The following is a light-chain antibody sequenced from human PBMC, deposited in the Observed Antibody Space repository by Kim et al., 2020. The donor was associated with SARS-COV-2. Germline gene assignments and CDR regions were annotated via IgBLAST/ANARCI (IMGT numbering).Light chain of an antibody. Sequence: EITLTQSPGTLSLTPGERATLSCRASQSIRRDLGWYQQNAGQAPRLVIYDASSRATGIPARFSGSGSGTEFTLTISSLEPEDFAVYYCQQRSGWPRTFGQGTKVDIK. CDR2: DAS. J-gene: IGKJ1*01. CDR3: QQRSGWPRT. V-gene: IGKV3-11*01. CDR1: QSIRRD.